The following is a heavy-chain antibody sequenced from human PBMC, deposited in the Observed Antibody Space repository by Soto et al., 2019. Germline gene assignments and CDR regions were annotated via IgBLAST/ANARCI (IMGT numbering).Heavy chain of an antibody. CDR3: ARQPYDSTGYYYGA. J-gene: IGHJ5*02. D-gene: IGHD3-22*01. Sequence: QLQLQESGPGLVKPSETLSLTCTVSGGSFSSSTYYWGWIRQPPGKGLEWIGSMYSGGNTYYNPSLKSRVTVSVDPSKNRSSLKLTSVTAADTALYYCARQPYDSTGYYYGAWGQGTLVTVSS. CDR1: GGSFSSSTYY. V-gene: IGHV4-39*01. CDR2: MYSGGNT.